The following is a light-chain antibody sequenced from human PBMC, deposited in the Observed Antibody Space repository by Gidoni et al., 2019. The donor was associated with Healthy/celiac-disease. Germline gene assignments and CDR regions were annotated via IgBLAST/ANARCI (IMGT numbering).Light chain of an antibody. CDR3: QQGYSTPFT. Sequence: DIQMTKPPAAVSASVGDRVTSTCRASQSISSYLNWYQQKPGKAPKLLIDAASSLQSGVPSRFSGSGSGTDFTLTISSLQPEYFASYYCQQGYSTPFTFXPXTKVDIK. CDR2: AAS. V-gene: IGKV1-39*01. CDR1: QSISSY. J-gene: IGKJ3*01.